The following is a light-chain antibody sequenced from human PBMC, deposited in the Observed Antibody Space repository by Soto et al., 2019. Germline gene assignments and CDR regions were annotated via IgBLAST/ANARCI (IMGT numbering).Light chain of an antibody. V-gene: IGLV2-8*01. CDR2: EVS. CDR3: SSYAVNYNYV. J-gene: IGLJ1*01. Sequence: QSALTQPPSASGSPGQSVTISCTGTSSDVGGYNFVSWYQHHPGKAPKLMTYEVSKRPSGVPYRFSGSKSGNTASLTVSGLQAEDEADYYCSSYAVNYNYVFGSGTKVTVL. CDR1: SSDVGGYNF.